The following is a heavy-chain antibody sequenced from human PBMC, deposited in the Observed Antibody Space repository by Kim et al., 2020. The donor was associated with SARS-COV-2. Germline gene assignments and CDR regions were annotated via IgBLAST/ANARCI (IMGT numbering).Heavy chain of an antibody. Sequence: GGSLRLSCAASGFTFSSYGMHWVRQAPGKGLEWVAVISYDGSNKYYADSVKGRFTISRDNSKNTLYLQMNSLRAEDTAVYYCAKDRIAARSTYFDYWGQG. CDR1: GFTFSSYG. J-gene: IGHJ4*02. CDR3: AKDRIAARSTYFDY. CDR2: ISYDGSNK. V-gene: IGHV3-30*18. D-gene: IGHD6-6*01.